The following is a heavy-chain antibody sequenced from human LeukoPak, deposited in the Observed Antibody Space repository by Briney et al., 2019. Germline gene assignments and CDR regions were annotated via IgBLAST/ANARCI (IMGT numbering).Heavy chain of an antibody. CDR1: GGSFSGYY. D-gene: IGHD3-10*01. CDR2: INHSGST. Sequence: PSETLSLTCAVYGGSFSGYYWSWIRQPPGKGLEWIGEINHSGSTNYNPSLKSRVTISVDTSKNQFSLKLSSVTAADTAVYYCARQRWYYYGSGSYVIWFDPWGQGTLVTVSS. CDR3: ARQRWYYYGSGSYVIWFDP. V-gene: IGHV4-34*01. J-gene: IGHJ5*02.